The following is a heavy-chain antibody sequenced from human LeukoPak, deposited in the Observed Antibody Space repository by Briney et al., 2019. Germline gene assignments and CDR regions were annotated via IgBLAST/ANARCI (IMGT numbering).Heavy chain of an antibody. CDR3: ARLMAIISAFDI. CDR1: GSSFTSYW. CDR2: IYPGDSDT. Sequence: GGSLQISCQGSGSSFTSYWISWVRQVPGKGLEWMGIIYPGDSDTRYSPSFQGQVTISADKSISTAYLQWSSLKASDTAMYYCARLMAIISAFDIWGRGTMVTVSS. J-gene: IGHJ3*02. D-gene: IGHD2-8*01. V-gene: IGHV5-51*01.